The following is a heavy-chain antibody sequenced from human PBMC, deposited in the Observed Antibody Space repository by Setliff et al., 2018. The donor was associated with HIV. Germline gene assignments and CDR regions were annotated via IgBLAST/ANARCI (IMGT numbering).Heavy chain of an antibody. Sequence: SETLSLTCTVSGYSISSGYYWGWIRQPPGKGLEWIGAMFHSGSSYLNPSLRSRVTISLDTSKNHVSLRLRSVTAADTAVYYCARVVGTRAVDYWGQGTLVTVSS. J-gene: IGHJ4*02. CDR1: GYSISSGYY. CDR3: ARVVGTRAVDY. CDR2: MFHSGSS. D-gene: IGHD2-15*01. V-gene: IGHV4-38-2*02.